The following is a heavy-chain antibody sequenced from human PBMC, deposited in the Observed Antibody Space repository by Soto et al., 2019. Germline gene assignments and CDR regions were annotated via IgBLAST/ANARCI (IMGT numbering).Heavy chain of an antibody. J-gene: IGHJ3*02. CDR3: ARRARDIAVPRDPLAI. CDR1: GYSFTSYW. D-gene: IGHD3-9*01. CDR2: IYPGDSDT. Sequence: GESLKISCTGSGYSFTSYWIGWVRQMPGKGLEWMGIIYPGDSDTRYSPSFQGQVTTSADKSISTAYLQWSSLKASDTAMYYCARRARDIAVPRDPLAIPAQRTTVPVSS. V-gene: IGHV5-51*01.